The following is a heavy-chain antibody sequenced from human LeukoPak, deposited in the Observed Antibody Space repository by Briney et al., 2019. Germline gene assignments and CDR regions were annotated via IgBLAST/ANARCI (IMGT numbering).Heavy chain of an antibody. V-gene: IGHV4-39*07. Sequence: SETLSLTCTVSGGSISNSYYWGWIRQPPGKGPEWIGSIYYTGSTYCNPSLKSRVTISIDTSKKQFSLKVTSVTAADTAVYYCARAPVVVLAATLFDYWGQGTLVTVSS. J-gene: IGHJ4*02. CDR1: GGSISNSYY. D-gene: IGHD2-15*01. CDR3: ARAPVVVLAATLFDY. CDR2: IYYTGST.